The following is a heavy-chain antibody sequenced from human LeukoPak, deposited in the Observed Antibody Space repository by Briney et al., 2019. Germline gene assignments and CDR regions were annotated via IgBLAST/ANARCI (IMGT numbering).Heavy chain of an antibody. CDR3: ARDSSGSYYFLDY. D-gene: IGHD1-26*01. V-gene: IGHV3-30*04. CDR1: GFTFSSYA. CDR2: ISYDGSNK. J-gene: IGHJ4*02. Sequence: GGSLRLSCAASGFTFSSYAMHWVRQAPGKGLEWVAVISYDGSNKYYADSVKGRFTISRDNSKNTLYLQMNSLRAEDTAVHYCARDSSGSYYFLDYWGQGTLVTVSS.